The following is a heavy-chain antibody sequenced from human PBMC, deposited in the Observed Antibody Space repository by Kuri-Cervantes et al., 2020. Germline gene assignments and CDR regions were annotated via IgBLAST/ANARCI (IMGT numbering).Heavy chain of an antibody. CDR1: GLTFDDYA. CDR3: AKAPLSWLALHYIDS. D-gene: IGHD6-19*01. J-gene: IGHJ4*02. CDR2: ISWNGGSV. Sequence: SLKISCAASGLTFDDYAMHWVRQVPGKGLEWVSSISWNGGSVAYAESVKGRFTVSRDNAKNALFLQMNSLTREDTAFYYCAKAPLSWLALHYIDSWGQGTLVTVSS. V-gene: IGHV3-9*01.